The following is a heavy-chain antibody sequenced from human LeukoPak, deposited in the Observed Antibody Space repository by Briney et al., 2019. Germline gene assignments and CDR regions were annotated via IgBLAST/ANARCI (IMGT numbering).Heavy chain of an antibody. D-gene: IGHD3-3*01. Sequence: GGSLRLSCATSGFTFSDYAMSWVRQAPGKGLEWVSTISNSGGNTHYADSVMGRFTISGDNSKNTLYLQMNSLRAEDTAVYYCAKDREPGYDFWSTNWFDPWGQGTLVTVSS. V-gene: IGHV3-23*01. CDR1: GFTFSDYA. CDR3: AKDREPGYDFWSTNWFDP. J-gene: IGHJ5*02. CDR2: ISNSGGNT.